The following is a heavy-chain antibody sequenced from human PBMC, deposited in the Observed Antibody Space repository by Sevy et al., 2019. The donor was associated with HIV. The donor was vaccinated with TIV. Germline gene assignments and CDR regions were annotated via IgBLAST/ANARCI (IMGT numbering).Heavy chain of an antibody. J-gene: IGHJ3*02. V-gene: IGHV4-34*01. CDR1: GGSLSGYY. CDR3: ARHCSSSSCSHAFDI. CDR2: INHSGST. Sequence: SETLSLTCAVYGGSLSGYYWSWIRQPPGKGLEWVGEINHSGSTNYNPSLKSRVTISVDTSNNQFSLKLSSVTAADTAVHYCARHCSSSSCSHAFDIWGQGTMVTVSS. D-gene: IGHD2-2*01.